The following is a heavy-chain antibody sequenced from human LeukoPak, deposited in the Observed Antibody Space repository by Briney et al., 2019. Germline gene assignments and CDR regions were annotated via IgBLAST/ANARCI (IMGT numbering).Heavy chain of an antibody. V-gene: IGHV3-7*01. Sequence: GGSLRLSCAASGFTFSTYGMHWVRQAPGKGLEWVANIKQDGSEKHYANSVKGRFTISRDNSKNSLFLQMNSLRAEDTAVYYCALGSYFDYWGQGALVTVSS. D-gene: IGHD3-10*01. J-gene: IGHJ4*02. CDR3: ALGSYFDY. CDR2: IKQDGSEK. CDR1: GFTFSTYG.